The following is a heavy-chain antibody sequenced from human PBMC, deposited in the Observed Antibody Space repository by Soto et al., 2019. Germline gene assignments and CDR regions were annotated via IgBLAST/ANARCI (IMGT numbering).Heavy chain of an antibody. CDR1: GYTFTSYG. V-gene: IGHV1-18*01. J-gene: IGHJ3*02. CDR2: ISAYNGNT. Sequence: ASVKVSCKASGYTFTSYGISWVRQAPGQGLEWMGWISAYNGNTNYAQKLQGRVTMTTDTSTSTAYMELRSLRSDDTAVYYCAREQGEFLDYPDAFDIWGQGTMVTVSS. CDR3: AREQGEFLDYPDAFDI. D-gene: IGHD3-3*01.